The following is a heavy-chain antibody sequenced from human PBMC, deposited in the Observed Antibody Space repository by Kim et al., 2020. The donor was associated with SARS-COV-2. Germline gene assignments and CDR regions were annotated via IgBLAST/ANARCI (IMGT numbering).Heavy chain of an antibody. Sequence: GGSLRLSCAASEFTFSSYGMHWVRQAPGKGLEWVAVISYDGSNKYYADSVKGRFTISRDNSKNTLYLQMNSLRAEDTAVYYCAKDPAYYYGSGSPPRATTVSWGQGTLVTVSS. D-gene: IGHD3-10*01. J-gene: IGHJ4*02. CDR1: EFTFSSYG. CDR3: AKDPAYYYGSGSPPRATTVS. CDR2: ISYDGSNK. V-gene: IGHV3-30*18.